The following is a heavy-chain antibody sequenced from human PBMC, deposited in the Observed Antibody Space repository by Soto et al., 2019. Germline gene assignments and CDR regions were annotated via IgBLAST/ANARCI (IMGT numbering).Heavy chain of an antibody. CDR3: ARAVGDRLYYLDY. CDR1: GGSFSGYY. V-gene: IGHV4-34*01. D-gene: IGHD6-19*01. J-gene: IGHJ4*02. CDR2: INHSGST. Sequence: SETLSLTCAVYGGSFSGYYWSWIRQPPGKGLEWIGEINHSGSTNYNPSLKSRVTISVDTSKNQFSLRLSSVTAADTAVYYCARAVGDRLYYLDYWGQGTLVTVSS.